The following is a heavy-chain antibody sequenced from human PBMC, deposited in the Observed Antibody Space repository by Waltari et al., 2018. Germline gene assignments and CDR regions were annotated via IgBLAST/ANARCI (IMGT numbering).Heavy chain of an antibody. Sequence: QVQLQESGPGLVKPSETLSLPCAVSGYSISSGSYWGWIRQPPGKGLEWIGTIYHSGSTYYNPSLKSRVTISVDTSKNQFSLKLSSVTAADTAVYYCARVPMVRGVLAFMDVWGQGTTVTISS. CDR2: IYHSGST. CDR1: GYSISSGSY. D-gene: IGHD3-10*01. CDR3: ARVPMVRGVLAFMDV. V-gene: IGHV4-38-2*01. J-gene: IGHJ6*02.